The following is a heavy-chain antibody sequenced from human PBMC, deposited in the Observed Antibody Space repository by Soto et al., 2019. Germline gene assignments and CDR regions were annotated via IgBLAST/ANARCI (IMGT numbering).Heavy chain of an antibody. CDR2: IYHSGGA. D-gene: IGHD3-10*01. Sequence: SETLSLTCTVSGDSITSGGYYWSWLRQPPGKGLEWIGYIYHSGGASYNPSLRGRAVISIDTSKNQLSLRLNAVTAADTATYYCARDYYGAGSQYYYYGMEVWGQGTTVTVSS. J-gene: IGHJ6*02. V-gene: IGHV4-31*03. CDR3: ARDYYGAGSQYYYYGMEV. CDR1: GDSITSGGYY.